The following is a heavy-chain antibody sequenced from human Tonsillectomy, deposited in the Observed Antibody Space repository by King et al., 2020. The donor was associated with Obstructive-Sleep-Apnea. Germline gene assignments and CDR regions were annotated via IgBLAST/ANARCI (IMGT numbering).Heavy chain of an antibody. CDR3: SREGAAATNWFAP. CDR2: IYYSGTT. CDR1: GGSISSSSFY. J-gene: IGHJ5*02. D-gene: IGHD2-15*01. Sequence: LQLQESGPGLVKPSETLSLTCTVSGGSISSSSFYWGWIRQPPGKGLEWIGSIYYSGTTYYNPSLKSRVTISIHTSKNQFSLKLSSVTAADTAVYYCSREGAAATNWFAPWGQGTLVTVSS. V-gene: IGHV4-39*07.